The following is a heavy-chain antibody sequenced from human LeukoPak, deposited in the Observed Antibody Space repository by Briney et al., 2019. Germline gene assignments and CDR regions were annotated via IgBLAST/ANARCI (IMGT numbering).Heavy chain of an antibody. CDR1: GFTFSSYA. D-gene: IGHD3-10*01. V-gene: IGHV3-23*01. J-gene: IGHJ4*02. Sequence: PGGSLRLSCAASGFTFSSYAMSWVRQAPGKGLEWVSAISGSGGSTYYADSVKGRFTISRDNSKNTLYLQMNSLRAEGTAVYYCAKDAGSGSYYIPLDYWGQGTLVTVSS. CDR2: ISGSGGST. CDR3: AKDAGSGSYYIPLDY.